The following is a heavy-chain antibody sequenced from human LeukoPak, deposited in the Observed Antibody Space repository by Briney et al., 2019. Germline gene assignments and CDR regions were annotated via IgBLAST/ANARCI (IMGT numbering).Heavy chain of an antibody. J-gene: IGHJ6*04. D-gene: IGHD6-13*01. CDR3: AKNLPAAGTDSNLDV. Sequence: ASVKVSCKASGYTFTGYYMHWVRQAPGQGLEWMGWINPHSGGTHYAQKFQGRVTMTRDTSISTAYMELSRLRSDDTAIYYCAKNLPAAGTDSNLDVWGKGTTVIVSS. CDR1: GYTFTGYY. CDR2: INPHSGGT. V-gene: IGHV1-2*02.